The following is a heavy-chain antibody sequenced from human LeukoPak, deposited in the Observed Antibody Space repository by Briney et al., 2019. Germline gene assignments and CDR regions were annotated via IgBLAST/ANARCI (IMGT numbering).Heavy chain of an antibody. CDR1: GFTFDDYA. CDR2: ISWNSGSI. CDR3: AKDDDESYYYGMDV. Sequence: GRSLRLSCAASGFTFDDYAMHWVRQAPGKGLEWVSGISWNSGSIGYADSVKGRFTISRDNAKNSLYLQMNSLRAEDTALYYCAKDDDESYYYGMDVWGQGTTVTVSS. J-gene: IGHJ6*02. D-gene: IGHD3-16*01. V-gene: IGHV3-9*01.